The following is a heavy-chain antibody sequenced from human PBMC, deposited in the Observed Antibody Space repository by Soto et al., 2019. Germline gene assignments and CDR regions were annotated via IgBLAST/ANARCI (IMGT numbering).Heavy chain of an antibody. V-gene: IGHV1-58*01. D-gene: IGHD3-3*01. CDR2: IVVGSGNT. CDR3: AAAPICDFWSGYSVFDY. J-gene: IGHJ4*02. Sequence: EASVKVSCKASGFTFTSSAVQWVRQARGQRLEGIGWIVVGSGNTNYAQKFQERVTITRDMSTSTAYMELRSLRSDATAVYYCAAAPICDFWSGYSVFDYWGQGTLVTVSS. CDR1: GFTFTSSA.